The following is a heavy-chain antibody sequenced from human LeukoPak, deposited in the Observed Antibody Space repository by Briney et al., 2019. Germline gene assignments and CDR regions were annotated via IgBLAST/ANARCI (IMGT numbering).Heavy chain of an antibody. CDR1: GYTFTSYG. Sequence: ASVKVSCKASGYTFTSYGISWVRQAPGQGLEWMGGISAYNGNTNYAHHLRGRVTLTTDTFTRTAYMELRSLRSDDTAVYYCLISSYGSGSYDGELWGQGTLVPVSS. D-gene: IGHD3-10*01. CDR2: ISAYNGNT. J-gene: IGHJ1*01. V-gene: IGHV1-18*04. CDR3: LISSYGSGSYDGEL.